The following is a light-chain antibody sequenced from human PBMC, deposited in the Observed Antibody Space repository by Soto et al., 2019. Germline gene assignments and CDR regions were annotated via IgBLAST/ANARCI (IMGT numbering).Light chain of an antibody. J-gene: IGKJ1*01. CDR3: QQYDGSSPSWT. Sequence: EIVLTQSPGTLSLSPGERVTLSYRASQSVSSTYLAWYQQKPGQAPRLLIYGTSSRATGIPDRFSGSGSGTDFTLTISRLEPEDFAVYYCQQYDGSSPSWTFGQGTKVEIK. CDR1: QSVSSTY. V-gene: IGKV3-20*01. CDR2: GTS.